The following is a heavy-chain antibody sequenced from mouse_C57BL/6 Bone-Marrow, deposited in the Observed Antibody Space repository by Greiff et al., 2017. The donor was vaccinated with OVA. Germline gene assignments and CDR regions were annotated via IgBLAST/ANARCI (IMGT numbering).Heavy chain of an antibody. Sequence: VMLVESGAELARPGASVKLSCKASGYTFTSYGISWVKQRTGQGLEWIGEIYPRSGNTYYNEKFKGKATLTADKSSSTAYMELRSLTSEDSAVYFCARRIYYGSSHWYFDVWGTGTTVTVSS. CDR2: IYPRSGNT. CDR3: ARRIYYGSSHWYFDV. V-gene: IGHV1-81*01. D-gene: IGHD1-1*01. J-gene: IGHJ1*03. CDR1: GYTFTSYG.